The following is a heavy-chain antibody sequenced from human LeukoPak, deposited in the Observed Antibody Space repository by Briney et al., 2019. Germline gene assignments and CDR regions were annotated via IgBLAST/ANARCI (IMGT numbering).Heavy chain of an antibody. CDR2: ISRNTSYI. J-gene: IGHJ5*02. CDR1: GFTFSTYT. CDR3: AKGPHGVIAAAGTFDP. V-gene: IGHV3-21*04. D-gene: IGHD6-13*01. Sequence: GGSLRLSCAASGFTFSTYTMNWVRQAPGKGLEWVSSISRNTSYIYYSDSVKGRFTISRDNAKNSLYLQMNSLRAEDTAVYYCAKGPHGVIAAAGTFDPWGQGTLVTVSS.